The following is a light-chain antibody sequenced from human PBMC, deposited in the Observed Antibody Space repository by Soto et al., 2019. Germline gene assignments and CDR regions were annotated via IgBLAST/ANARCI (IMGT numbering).Light chain of an antibody. J-gene: IGLJ7*01. V-gene: IGLV1-40*01. CDR1: DSNIGAGYD. Sequence: QSVLTQPPSVSGAPRQRVTISCTGSDSNIGAGYDVHWYQQLPGTAPKLLIYGNSNRPSGVPDRFSGSKSGTSASLAITGLQAEDEAYYYCQSYDSSLSGAVFGGGTQLTVL. CDR2: GNS. CDR3: QSYDSSLSGAV.